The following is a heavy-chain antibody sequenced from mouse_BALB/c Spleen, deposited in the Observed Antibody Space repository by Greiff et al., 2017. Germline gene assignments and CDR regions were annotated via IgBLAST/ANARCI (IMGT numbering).Heavy chain of an antibody. CDR3: ARWAYYGIPYWYFDV. Sequence: VQLQQSGPELVKPGASVKIPCKASGYTFTDYNMDWVKQSHGKSLEWIGDINPNNGGTIYNQKFKGKATLTVDKSSSTAYMELRSLTSEDTAVYYGARWAYYGIPYWYFDVWGAGTTVTVSS. CDR2: INPNNGGT. J-gene: IGHJ1*01. CDR1: GYTFTDYN. D-gene: IGHD2-10*01. V-gene: IGHV1-18*01.